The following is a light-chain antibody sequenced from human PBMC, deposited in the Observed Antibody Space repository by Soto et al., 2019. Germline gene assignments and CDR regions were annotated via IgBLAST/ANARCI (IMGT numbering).Light chain of an antibody. Sequence: QSVLTQSPSASGTPGQRVTISCSGSSSSFKTNSVQWFQQLPGTAPKLLIHNNNQRPSGVPDRFPGFKSGTSASLAISGLQSEDEGDYYCAPWDASLGGVFGGGTQLTVL. CDR2: NNN. V-gene: IGLV1-44*01. CDR3: APWDASLGGV. CDR1: SSSFKTNS. J-gene: IGLJ3*02.